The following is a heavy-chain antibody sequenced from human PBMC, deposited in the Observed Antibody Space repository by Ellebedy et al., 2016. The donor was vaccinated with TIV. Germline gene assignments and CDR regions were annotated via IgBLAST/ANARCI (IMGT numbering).Heavy chain of an antibody. V-gene: IGHV3-7*01. J-gene: IGHJ3*02. Sequence: GESLKISCAASGFTISRHWMSWVRQGPGKGLEWVANINQDGGDKNYVDSVRGRFTISRDNAKNSLSLQMNSLRAEDTAVYYCARLIGGTCQCAFDIWGQGTMVTVSS. CDR2: INQDGGDK. D-gene: IGHD2-15*01. CDR3: ARLIGGTCQCAFDI. CDR1: GFTISRHW.